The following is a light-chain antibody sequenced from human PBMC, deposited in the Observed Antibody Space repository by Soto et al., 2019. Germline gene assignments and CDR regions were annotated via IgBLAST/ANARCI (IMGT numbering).Light chain of an antibody. Sequence: DIQMTQSPSSLSASVGDRVTITCRASQGVSTYLIWYQQRQGRAPKLLIYAASTLQSGVPSRFSGSGSGTDFTLTLSSLQAEDSATYYCQQSFIAPWTVGQGTKVEIK. CDR3: QQSFIAPWT. J-gene: IGKJ1*01. V-gene: IGKV1-39*01. CDR1: QGVSTY. CDR2: AAS.